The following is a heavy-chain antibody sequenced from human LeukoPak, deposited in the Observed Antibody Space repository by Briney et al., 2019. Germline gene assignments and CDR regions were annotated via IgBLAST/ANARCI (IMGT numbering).Heavy chain of an antibody. J-gene: IGHJ4*02. V-gene: IGHV3-53*01. CDR2: IYSGGRT. CDR1: GFTVSSDY. Sequence: GGSLRLSCAASGFTVSSDYMTWVRQAPGKGLEWVSVIYSGGRTSYADSVKGRLTISRDNSQNTLYLQMNSLRAEDTAVYYCAAHIAAALDYWGQGTLVTVSS. CDR3: AAHIAAALDY. D-gene: IGHD6-13*01.